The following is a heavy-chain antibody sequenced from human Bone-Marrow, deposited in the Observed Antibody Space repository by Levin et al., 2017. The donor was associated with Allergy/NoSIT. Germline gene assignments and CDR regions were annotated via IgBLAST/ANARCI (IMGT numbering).Heavy chain of an antibody. D-gene: IGHD3-10*01. CDR3: AKDLRAVNSNWFDT. V-gene: IGHV3-23*01. CDR1: GFSFRDYT. CDR2: ITGTGSKT. J-gene: IGHJ5*02. Sequence: PGGSLRLSCAASGFSFRDYTMTWVRQAPGKGLEWVSSITGTGSKTYYVDSVRGRFTIFRDNSKNTLYLQMNSLTAADTAIYHCAKDLRAVNSNWFDTWGQGTLVTVSS.